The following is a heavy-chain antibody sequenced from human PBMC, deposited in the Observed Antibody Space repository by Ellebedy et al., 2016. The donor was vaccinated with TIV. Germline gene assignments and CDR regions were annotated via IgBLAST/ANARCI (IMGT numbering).Heavy chain of an antibody. Sequence: GGSLRLXXAASGFTFSDHGMNWVRQAPGKGLEWVAYISSGIGTISYPESVKGRFTVSRDNAKNSLFLQMHTLRDEDAAVYYCARDSGNTDDAFDLWGQGTKVTVSS. D-gene: IGHD4-23*01. CDR3: ARDSGNTDDAFDL. V-gene: IGHV3-48*02. CDR2: ISSGIGTI. CDR1: GFTFSDHG. J-gene: IGHJ3*01.